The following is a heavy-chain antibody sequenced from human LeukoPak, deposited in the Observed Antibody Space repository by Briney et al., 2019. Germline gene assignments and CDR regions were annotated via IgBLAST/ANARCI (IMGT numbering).Heavy chain of an antibody. J-gene: IGHJ4*02. Sequence: ASVKVSCKASGNTLGSYAISWVRQAPGQGLEWMGRIIPFLNVTNYAQKFQGRVTITADKSMRTSYMELRSLRSDDTAVYYCARDRVVYYGSGSYRYFDYWGQGTLVTVSS. CDR3: ARDRVVYYGSGSYRYFDY. V-gene: IGHV1-69*04. CDR1: GNTLGSYA. D-gene: IGHD3-10*01. CDR2: IIPFLNVT.